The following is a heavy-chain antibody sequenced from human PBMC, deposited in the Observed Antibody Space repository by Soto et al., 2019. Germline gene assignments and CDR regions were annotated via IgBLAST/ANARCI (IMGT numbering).Heavy chain of an antibody. V-gene: IGHV3-30-3*01. D-gene: IGHD1-7*01. CDR2: ISYDGTST. CDR3: ATEPLRTTRTYYGLDV. Sequence: GGSLRLSCAASGFTFSDYAMHWVRQAPGKGLEWVTLISYDGTSTYYADSVRGRFTISRDNSKNTLYLQMNSLRGEDTAVYYCATEPLRTTRTYYGLDVWGQGTTVTVYS. J-gene: IGHJ6*02. CDR1: GFTFSDYA.